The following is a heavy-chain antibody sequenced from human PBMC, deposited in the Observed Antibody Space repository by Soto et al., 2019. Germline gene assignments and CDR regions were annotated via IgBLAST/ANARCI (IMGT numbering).Heavy chain of an antibody. CDR1: GYTFTSYA. CDR2: INAGNGNT. J-gene: IGHJ4*02. D-gene: IGHD2-2*01. Sequence: GASVKVSCKASGYTFTSYAMHWVRQAPGQRLEWMGRINAGNGNTKYSQKFQGRVTITRDTSASTAYMELSSLRSEDTAVYYCAILGACSSTSCYSARFWGQGTLVTVSS. CDR3: AILGACSSTSCYSARF. V-gene: IGHV1-3*01.